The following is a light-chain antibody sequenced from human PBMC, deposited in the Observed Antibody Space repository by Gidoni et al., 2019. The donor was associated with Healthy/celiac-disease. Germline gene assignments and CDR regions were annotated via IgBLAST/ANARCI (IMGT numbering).Light chain of an antibody. CDR2: GKN. Sequence: SSELTQDPAVYVALGQTVRITCQGDSLRSYYASWYQQKPGQAPVLVIYGKNNRPSGIPDRCSGSSSGNTASLTITGAQAEDEADYYCNSRDSSGNQWVFGGGTKLTVL. V-gene: IGLV3-19*01. J-gene: IGLJ3*02. CDR3: NSRDSSGNQWV. CDR1: SLRSYY.